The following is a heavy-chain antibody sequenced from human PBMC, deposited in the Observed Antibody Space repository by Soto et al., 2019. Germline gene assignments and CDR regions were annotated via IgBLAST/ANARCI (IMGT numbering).Heavy chain of an antibody. D-gene: IGHD6-13*01. CDR3: AKFLAAADKRFY. J-gene: IGHJ4*02. CDR2: ISYDGSNK. V-gene: IGHV3-30*18. CDR1: GFTFSSYG. Sequence: QPGGSLRLSCAASGFTFSSYGMHWVRQAPGKGLEWVAVISYDGSNKYYADSVKGRFTISRDNSKNTLYLQMNSLRAEDTAVYYCAKFLAAADKRFYWGQGTLVTVSS.